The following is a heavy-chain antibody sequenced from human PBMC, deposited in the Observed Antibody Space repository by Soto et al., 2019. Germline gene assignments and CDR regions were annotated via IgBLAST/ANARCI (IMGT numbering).Heavy chain of an antibody. CDR1: GGSISSSSYY. J-gene: IGHJ2*01. D-gene: IGHD3-22*01. CDR3: ARRTYYYDSSGFFDWYFDL. V-gene: IGHV4-39*01. CDR2: IYYSGST. Sequence: SETLSLTCTVSGGSISSSSYYWGWIRQPPGKGLEWIGSIYYSGSTYYNPSLKSRVTISVDTSKNQFSLKLSSVTAADTAVYYCARRTYYYDSSGFFDWYFDLWGRGTLVTVSS.